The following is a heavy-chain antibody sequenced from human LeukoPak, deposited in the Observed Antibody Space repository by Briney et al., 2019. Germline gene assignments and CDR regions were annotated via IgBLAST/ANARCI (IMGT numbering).Heavy chain of an antibody. Sequence: GASVKVSCKASGYTFTGYYMHWVRQAPGQGLEWMGWINPNSGGTNYAQKFQGRVTMTRDTSISTAYMELSRLRSDDTAVYYCARARMAINDYGDLLDAFDIWGQGTMVTVSS. D-gene: IGHD4-17*01. CDR2: INPNSGGT. CDR1: GYTFTGYY. V-gene: IGHV1-2*02. CDR3: ARARMAINDYGDLLDAFDI. J-gene: IGHJ3*02.